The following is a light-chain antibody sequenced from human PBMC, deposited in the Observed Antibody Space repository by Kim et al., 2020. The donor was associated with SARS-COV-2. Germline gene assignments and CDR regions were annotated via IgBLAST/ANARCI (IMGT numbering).Light chain of an antibody. Sequence: ALGRTVTITGQGDSLRRYYASWYQQKPGQAPLLVIYANTNRPSGIPDRFSGSTSGNTASLTITGAQAEDEADYYCKSRDNSGNHYVFGTGTKVTVL. CDR2: ANT. CDR1: SLRRYY. CDR3: KSRDNSGNHYV. V-gene: IGLV3-19*01. J-gene: IGLJ1*01.